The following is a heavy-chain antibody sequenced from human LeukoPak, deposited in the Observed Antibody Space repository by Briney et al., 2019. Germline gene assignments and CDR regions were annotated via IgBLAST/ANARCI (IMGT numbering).Heavy chain of an antibody. Sequence: PGGSLRLSCAASGFSFSSYGMNWVRQAPGKGLEWVAAIGGNGATTFYADSVKGRFTISRDNSKNTLFLQMNSLRAEDMALYYCAKVRAETLGGRDFDYWGQGTLVTVSS. V-gene: IGHV3-23*01. CDR3: AKVRAETLGGRDFDY. J-gene: IGHJ4*02. CDR1: GFSFSSYG. D-gene: IGHD1-14*01. CDR2: IGGNGATT.